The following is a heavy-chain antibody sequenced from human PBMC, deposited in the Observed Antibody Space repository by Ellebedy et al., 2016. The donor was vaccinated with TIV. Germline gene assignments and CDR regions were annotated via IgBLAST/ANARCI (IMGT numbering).Heavy chain of an antibody. CDR2: INHSGST. CDR3: ARGAGVTPFHY. CDR1: GGSFSGYY. J-gene: IGHJ4*02. Sequence: GSLRLXCAVYGGSFSGYYWSWIRQPPGKGLEWIGEINHSGSTNYNPSLKSRVTISVDTSKNQFSLKLSSVTAADTAVYYCARGAGVTPFHYWGQGTLVTVSS. D-gene: IGHD2-21*02. V-gene: IGHV4-34*01.